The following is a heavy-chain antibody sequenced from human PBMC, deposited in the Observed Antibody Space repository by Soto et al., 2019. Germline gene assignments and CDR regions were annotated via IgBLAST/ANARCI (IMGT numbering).Heavy chain of an antibody. CDR3: ARGSTLYNMDV. CDR1: GYTFTNNG. V-gene: IGHV1-18*04. J-gene: IGHJ6*02. Sequence: QVQLVQSGGEVRKPGASVKVSCKTSGYTFTNNGINWVRQAPGQGLEWMGWISGYNANTKYAQKFQGRVTLTTDTPTSTAFMELRSLRSDYTAVFYCARGSTLYNMDVWCQGTTVTVSS. CDR2: ISGYNANT. D-gene: IGHD1-1*01.